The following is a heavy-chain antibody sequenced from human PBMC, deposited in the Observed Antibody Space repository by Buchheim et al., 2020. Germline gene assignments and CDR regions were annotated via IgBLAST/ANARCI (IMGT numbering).Heavy chain of an antibody. CDR1: GDSISRYY. J-gene: IGHJ6*02. D-gene: IGHD3-9*01. CDR2: LHYSGST. V-gene: IGHV4-59*01. CDR3: ARDLNGFGNYYYYYGMDV. Sequence: QVQLQESGPGLVKPSETLSLTCTVSGDSISRYYWSWIRRPPRQGLDCIGYLHYSGSTSYNPSLKSRLTISIDTSKNQFSLTLSSVTAADTAVYYCARDLNGFGNYYYYYGMDVWGQGTT.